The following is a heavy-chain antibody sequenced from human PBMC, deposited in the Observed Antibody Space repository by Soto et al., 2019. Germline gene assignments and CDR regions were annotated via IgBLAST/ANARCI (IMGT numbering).Heavy chain of an antibody. CDR1: GRTFTNHW. Sequence: PGESLKISCKVSGRTFTNHWIAWVRQMPGKGLGWMGIIYPGDSDARYSPSFAGQVTISVDKSITTAYLHWSSLEASDSAVYYCARQGDMAATPADAFDIWGQGTLVTVSS. D-gene: IGHD6-19*01. V-gene: IGHV5-51*01. J-gene: IGHJ3*02. CDR2: IYPGDSDA. CDR3: ARQGDMAATPADAFDI.